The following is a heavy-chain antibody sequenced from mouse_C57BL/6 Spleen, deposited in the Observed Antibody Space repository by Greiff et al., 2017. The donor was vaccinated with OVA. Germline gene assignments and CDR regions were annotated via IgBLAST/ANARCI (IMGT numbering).Heavy chain of an antibody. Sequence: QVQLQQPGTELVKPGASVKLSCKASGYTFTSYWMHWVKQRPGQGLEWIGNINPSNGGTNYNEKFKSKATLTVDKSYSTADMQLSSLTSEDSAVYYCARGIYYYGTYFDYWGQGTTLTVSS. CDR3: ARGIYYYGTYFDY. V-gene: IGHV1-53*01. CDR1: GYTFTSYW. J-gene: IGHJ2*01. CDR2: INPSNGGT. D-gene: IGHD1-1*01.